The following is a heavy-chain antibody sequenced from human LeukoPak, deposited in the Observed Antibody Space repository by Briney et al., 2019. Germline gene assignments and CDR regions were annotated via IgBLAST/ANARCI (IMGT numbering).Heavy chain of an antibody. V-gene: IGHV3-23*01. CDR1: GFTFSSYA. CDR3: ARPPRGIVGATD. J-gene: IGHJ4*02. D-gene: IGHD1-26*01. Sequence: GGSLRLSCAASGFTFSSYAMSWVRQAPGKGLEWVSAISGSGGSTYYADSVKGWFTISRDNSKNTLYLQMNSLRAEDTAVYYCARPPRGIVGATDWGQGTLVTVSS. CDR2: ISGSGGST.